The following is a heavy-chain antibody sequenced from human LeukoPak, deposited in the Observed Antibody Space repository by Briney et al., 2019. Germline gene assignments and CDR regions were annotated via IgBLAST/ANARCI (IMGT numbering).Heavy chain of an antibody. Sequence: GASVKVSCTASGYTFTCYYMHWVRQAPGQGLEWVGRINPNSGGTNYAQKFQGRVTMTRDTSISTAYMELSSVRSDDTAVYYCARTDGVDYWGQGTLITVSS. J-gene: IGHJ4*02. CDR2: INPNSGGT. D-gene: IGHD4-17*01. V-gene: IGHV1-2*06. CDR3: ARTDGVDY. CDR1: GYTFTCYY.